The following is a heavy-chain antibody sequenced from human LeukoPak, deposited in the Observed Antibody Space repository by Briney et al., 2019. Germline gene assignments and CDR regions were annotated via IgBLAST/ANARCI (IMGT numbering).Heavy chain of an antibody. V-gene: IGHV3-30*04. CDR1: GFTFSSYI. CDR3: VRDQRDFSGPGNYHM. J-gene: IGHJ4*02. D-gene: IGHD3-10*01. CDR2: ISYDGRDK. Sequence: PGGSLRLSCAASGFTFSSYIMHWVRQAPGKGLEWVALISYDGRDKYYEDSVKGRFSVSRDNSKKKMYLQMTSLRVEDTAVYYCVRDQRDFSGPGNYHMWGQGTLVSVSS.